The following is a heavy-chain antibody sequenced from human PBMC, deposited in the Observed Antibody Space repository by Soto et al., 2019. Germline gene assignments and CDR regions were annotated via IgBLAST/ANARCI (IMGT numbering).Heavy chain of an antibody. CDR1: GYTFTGYY. V-gene: IGHV1-2*04. CDR3: ARELLDTAMVSDYYYYYGMDV. D-gene: IGHD5-18*01. CDR2: INPNSGGT. Sequence: ASVKVSCKASGYTFTGYYMHWVRQAPGQGLEWMGWINPNSGGTNYAQKFQGWVTMTRDTSISTAYMELSRLRSDDTAVYYCARELLDTAMVSDYYYYYGMDVWGQGTTVTVSS. J-gene: IGHJ6*02.